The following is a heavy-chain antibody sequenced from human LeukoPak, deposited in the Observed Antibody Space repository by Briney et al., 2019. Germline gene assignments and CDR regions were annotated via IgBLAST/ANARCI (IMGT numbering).Heavy chain of an antibody. CDR1: GFTFSSYA. CDR3: AKGGGYEAQYYYYYLNV. J-gene: IGHJ6*03. D-gene: IGHD5-12*01. Sequence: GGSLRLSCAASGFTFSSYAMSWVRQAPGKGLEWVSAISGSGGSTYYADSVKGRFTISRDNSKNTLYLQMKSLRAEDTAVYYCAKGGGYEAQYYYYYLNVWGKGTTVTISS. V-gene: IGHV3-23*01. CDR2: ISGSGGST.